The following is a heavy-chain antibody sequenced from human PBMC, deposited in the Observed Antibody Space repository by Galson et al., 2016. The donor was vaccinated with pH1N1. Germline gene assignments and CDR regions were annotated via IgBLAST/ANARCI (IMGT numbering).Heavy chain of an antibody. Sequence: QSGAEVKKPGESLKISCKGSGYSFSSYWIAWVRQMPGKGLEWMGIIYPGDSDTRHTPSFQGQVTISADKSNNTAYLQWISLKASDTAMYYCARRSADIGVDMWGQGTIVIVPA. CDR1: GYSFSSYW. D-gene: IGHD5-12*01. CDR2: IYPGDSDT. CDR3: ARRSADIGVDM. J-gene: IGHJ3*02. V-gene: IGHV5-51*01.